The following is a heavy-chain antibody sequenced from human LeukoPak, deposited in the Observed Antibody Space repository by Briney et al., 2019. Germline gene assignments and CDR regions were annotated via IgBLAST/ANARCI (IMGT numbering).Heavy chain of an antibody. CDR2: ITSSSSYT. CDR3: ARAYWERAPFDH. V-gene: IGHV3-11*05. CDR1: GFTFSDYY. J-gene: IGHJ4*02. Sequence: PGGSLRLSCAASGFTFSDYYMNWIRQAPGKGLEWVSYITSSSSYTKYADSVKGRFTISRDNAKNSLYLQMNSLRAEDTAVYYCARAYWERAPFDHWGQGTLVTVSS. D-gene: IGHD1-1*01.